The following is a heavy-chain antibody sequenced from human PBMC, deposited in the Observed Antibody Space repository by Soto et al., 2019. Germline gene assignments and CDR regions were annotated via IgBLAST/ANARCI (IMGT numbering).Heavy chain of an antibody. CDR3: ARGAQRGRYRTLAY. D-gene: IGHD1-26*01. CDR2: INAGNGNT. CDR1: GYTFTSYA. Sequence: QVQLVQSGAEEKKPGASVKVSCKASGYTFTSYAMHWVRQAPGQRLEWMGWINAGNGNTKYSQKFQGRVTITRDTSASTAYMALSSLRSEDTAVYYCARGAQRGRYRTLAYWGQGTLVTVSS. J-gene: IGHJ4*02. V-gene: IGHV1-3*05.